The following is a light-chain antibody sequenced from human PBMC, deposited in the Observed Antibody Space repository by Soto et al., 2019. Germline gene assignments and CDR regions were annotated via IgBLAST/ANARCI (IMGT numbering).Light chain of an antibody. CDR1: SSDVGGYNY. CDR3: CSYAGSYTYV. CDR2: DVS. J-gene: IGLJ1*01. Sequence: QSALTHPRSVSGSPGQSVTISCTGTSSDVGGYNYVSWYQQHPGKAPKLMIYDVSKRPSGVPDRFSGSKSGNTASLTISGLQAEDKADYYCCSYAGSYTYVFGTGTKLTVL. V-gene: IGLV2-11*01.